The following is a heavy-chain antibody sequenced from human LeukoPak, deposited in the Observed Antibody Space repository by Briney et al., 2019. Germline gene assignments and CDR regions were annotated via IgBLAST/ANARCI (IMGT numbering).Heavy chain of an antibody. V-gene: IGHV4-59*08. CDR3: ARTSWLQSSYYFDY. Sequence: SETLSLTCTVSGGSISSHYWSWIRQPPGKGLEWIRYIYYSGSINYNPSLKSRVTISVDTSKNQFSLKLSSVTAADTAVYYCARTSWLQSSYYFDYWGQGTLVTVSS. J-gene: IGHJ4*02. CDR2: IYYSGSI. D-gene: IGHD5-24*01. CDR1: GGSISSHY.